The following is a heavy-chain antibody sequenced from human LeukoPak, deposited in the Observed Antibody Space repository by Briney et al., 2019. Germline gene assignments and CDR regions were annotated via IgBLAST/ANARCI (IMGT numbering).Heavy chain of an antibody. D-gene: IGHD6-19*01. CDR1: VGSISSSSYC. J-gene: IGHJ3*01. Sequence: NPSQTLALTCTVSVGSISSSSYCCGWIRQRPGKGLEWIGTICYSGSTFYNPSLKSRVTISVDTSKNQFSVRLSSVPDADTAVYYCASPRYASAYDAFDFWGQGTMVTVSS. CDR2: ICYSGST. CDR3: ASPRYASAYDAFDF. V-gene: IGHV4-39*01.